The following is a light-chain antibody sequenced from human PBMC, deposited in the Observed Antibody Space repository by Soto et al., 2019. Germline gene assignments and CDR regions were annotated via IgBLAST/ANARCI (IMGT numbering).Light chain of an antibody. J-gene: IGKJ1*01. CDR2: GAS. Sequence: EIVLTQSPATLSLSPGKRATLSCRASQNISNYLIWYQQKPGQAPRLLIYGASTRATDIPARFSGSGSGTDFTLTVSSLQSEDFAVYYCQQSNNWPWTFGQGTKVDIK. V-gene: IGKV3-15*01. CDR1: QNISNY. CDR3: QQSNNWPWT.